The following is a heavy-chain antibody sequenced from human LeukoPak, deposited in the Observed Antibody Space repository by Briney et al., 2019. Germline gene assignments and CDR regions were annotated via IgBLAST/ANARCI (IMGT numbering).Heavy chain of an antibody. CDR3: ARDSTWPLDY. D-gene: IGHD5-12*01. Sequence: PGGSLRLSCTASGFIFSSHWMTWVRQSPGKGLEWVANIKEDGSVKYYVDSVKGRFTISRDNTKNALYLQMNSLRADDTAVYFCARDSTWPLDYWGQGTLITVSS. J-gene: IGHJ4*02. CDR1: GFIFSSHW. V-gene: IGHV3-7*03. CDR2: IKEDGSVK.